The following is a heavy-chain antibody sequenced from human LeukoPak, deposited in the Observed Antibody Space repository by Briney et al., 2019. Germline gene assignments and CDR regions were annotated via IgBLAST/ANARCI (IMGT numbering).Heavy chain of an antibody. D-gene: IGHD3-16*01. CDR1: GVTFNGHW. J-gene: IGHJ4*02. Sequence: PGGSLRLSCAASGVTFNGHWMSWVRQAPGKGLEWVANIKQDGSTKHYVDSVKGRFTISRDNAENSLSLQMNSLRDEDTAVYYCARLLGEATIFEYWGQGTLVTVSS. V-gene: IGHV3-7*01. CDR2: IKQDGSTK. CDR3: ARLLGEATIFEY.